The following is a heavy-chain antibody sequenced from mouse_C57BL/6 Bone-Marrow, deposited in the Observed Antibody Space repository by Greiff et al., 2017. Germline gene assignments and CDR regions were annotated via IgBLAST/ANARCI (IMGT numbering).Heavy chain of an antibody. J-gene: IGHJ2*01. CDR3: ARGRGYYFDY. CDR1: GYSITSGYD. Sequence: DVQLQESGPGMVKPSQSLSLTCTVTGYSITSGYDWHWIRHFPGNKLEWMGYISYSGSTNYNSSLKSRISITHATAKNHFFLKLHSVTTEDTATYCCARGRGYYFDYWGQGTTLTVAS. V-gene: IGHV3-1*01. CDR2: ISYSGST.